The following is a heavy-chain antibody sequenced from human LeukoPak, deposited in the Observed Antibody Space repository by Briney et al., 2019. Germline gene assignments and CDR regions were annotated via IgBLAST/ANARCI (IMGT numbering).Heavy chain of an antibody. CDR1: GFTFSSYG. V-gene: IGHV3-30*18. Sequence: PGRSLRLSCAASGFTFSSYGMHWVRQAPGKGLGWVAVISYDGSNKYYADSVKGRFTISRDNSKNTLYLQMNSLRAEDTAVYYCANTGRYCSGGSCYPEDYWGQGTLVTVSS. CDR2: ISYDGSNK. CDR3: ANTGRYCSGGSCYPEDY. D-gene: IGHD2-15*01. J-gene: IGHJ4*02.